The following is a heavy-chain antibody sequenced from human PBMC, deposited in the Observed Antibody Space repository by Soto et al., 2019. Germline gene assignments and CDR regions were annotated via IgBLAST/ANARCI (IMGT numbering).Heavy chain of an antibody. V-gene: IGHV1-3*01. CDR2: INAGNGNT. CDR1: GYTFTSYA. Sequence: SVKVSCKASGYTFTSYAMHWVRQAPGQRLEWMGWINAGNGNTKYSQKFQGRVTITRDTSASTAYMELSSLRSEDTAVYYCARVEVGGYYYYGMDVWGQGTTVTVSS. CDR3: ARVEVGGYYYYGMDV. J-gene: IGHJ6*02. D-gene: IGHD1-26*01.